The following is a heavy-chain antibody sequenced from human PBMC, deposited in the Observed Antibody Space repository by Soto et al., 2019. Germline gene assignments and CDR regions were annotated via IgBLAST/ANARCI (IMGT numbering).Heavy chain of an antibody. CDR1: GYTFTGYY. CDR3: ARGLGTGSSSIYYYYGMDV. V-gene: IGHV1-2*02. D-gene: IGHD6-6*01. Sequence: ASVKVSCKASGYTFTGYYMHWVRQAPGQGLEWMGWINPSSGGTNYAQKFQGRVTMTRDTSISTAYMELSRLRSDDTAVYYCARGLGTGSSSIYYYYGMDVWGQGTTVTVSS. J-gene: IGHJ6*02. CDR2: INPSSGGT.